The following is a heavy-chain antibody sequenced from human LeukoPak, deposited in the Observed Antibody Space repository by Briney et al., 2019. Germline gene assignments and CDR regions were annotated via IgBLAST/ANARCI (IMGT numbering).Heavy chain of an antibody. D-gene: IGHD2-2*01. V-gene: IGHV4-4*07. J-gene: IGHJ5*02. CDR3: ARDRLYCSSTSCTNWFDP. CDR2: IYTSGST. Sequence: SETLSLTCTVSGGSISSYYWSWIRQPAGKGLEWIGRIYTSGSTNYNPSLKSRVTMSVDTSKNQFSLKLSSVTAADTAVYYCARDRLYCSSTSCTNWFDPWGQGTLVTVS. CDR1: GGSISSYY.